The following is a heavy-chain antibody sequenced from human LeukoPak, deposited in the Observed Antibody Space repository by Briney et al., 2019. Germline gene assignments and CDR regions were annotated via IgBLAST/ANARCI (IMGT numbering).Heavy chain of an antibody. CDR1: GDSVSSNTVT. V-gene: IGHV6-1*01. CDR3: AGRLTQYDCFDP. Sequence: SQTLSLTCAISGDSVSSNTVTWNWIRQSPSRGLEWLGRTYYRSTWYNDYAVSVRGRITVNPDTSKNQFSLHLNSVTPEDTAVYYCAGRLTQYDCFDPWGQGILVTVSS. D-gene: IGHD2-2*01. J-gene: IGHJ5*02. CDR2: TYYRSTWYN.